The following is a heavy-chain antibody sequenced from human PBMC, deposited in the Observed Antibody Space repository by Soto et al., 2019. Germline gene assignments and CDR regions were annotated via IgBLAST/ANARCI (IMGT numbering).Heavy chain of an antibody. Sequence: PWGSLRLSCAASGFTFSNAWMNWVRQAPGKGLEWVGRIKSKTDGGTTDYAAPVKGRFTISRDDSKNTLYLQMNSLKTEDTAVYYCTTPHPRVENYYYGMDVWGQGTTVTVSS. CDR1: GFTFSNAW. V-gene: IGHV3-15*07. CDR2: IKSKTDGGTT. J-gene: IGHJ6*02. CDR3: TTPHPRVENYYYGMDV.